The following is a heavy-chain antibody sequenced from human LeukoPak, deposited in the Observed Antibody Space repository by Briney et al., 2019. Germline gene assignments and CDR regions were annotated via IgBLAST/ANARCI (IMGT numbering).Heavy chain of an antibody. CDR2: ISYTGTT. Sequence: SETLSLTCTVSVRSISIIRYYWRWIRQPPGKGLEWIGSISYTGTTYYNPSLKSRVTISVDTSKNQFSLRLSSVTAADTAVYYCGRRDYGGNVDYWGQGTLVTVSS. D-gene: IGHD4-23*01. CDR1: VRSISIIRYY. J-gene: IGHJ4*02. V-gene: IGHV4-39*01. CDR3: GRRDYGGNVDY.